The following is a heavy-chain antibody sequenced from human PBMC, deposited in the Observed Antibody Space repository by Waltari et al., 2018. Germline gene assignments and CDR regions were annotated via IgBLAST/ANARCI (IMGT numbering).Heavy chain of an antibody. J-gene: IGHJ5*02. V-gene: IGHV4-34*01. D-gene: IGHD1-1*01. CDR3: ARERQLELGRTGVFDP. CDR2: ITHTGKT. Sequence: QVRLDQWGAGLLKPSETLSLTCAVYGGSFSGYYWSWIRRSPEKGLEWIGEITHTGKTNYNPSLRCRTTMSVDTSKNQFSLKMTSVTAADTAVYSCARERQLELGRTGVFDPWSRGTPVTVSS. CDR1: GGSFSGYY.